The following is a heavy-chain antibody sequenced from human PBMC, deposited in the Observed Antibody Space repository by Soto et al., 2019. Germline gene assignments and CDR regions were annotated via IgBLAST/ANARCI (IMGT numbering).Heavy chain of an antibody. D-gene: IGHD2-15*01. CDR3: AQDRAGGYCSFGSCHTTYYDGMDV. CDR1: GFTFSSYG. Sequence: QVQLVESGGGVVQPGRSLRLSCAASGFTFSSYGMHWVRQAPGKVLEWGAVISYDVSNKYYADSLKGRFTISQDNSKKAQYLQNSGLSAEHRAVYYCAQDRAGGYCSFGSCHTTYYDGMDVLGQGTPVTVSS. CDR2: ISYDVSNK. V-gene: IGHV3-30*18. J-gene: IGHJ6*02.